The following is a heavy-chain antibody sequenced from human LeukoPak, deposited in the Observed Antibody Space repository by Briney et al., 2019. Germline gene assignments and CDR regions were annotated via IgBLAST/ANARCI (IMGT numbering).Heavy chain of an antibody. D-gene: IGHD1-26*01. V-gene: IGHV3-48*03. J-gene: IGHJ4*02. CDR3: ARDGRSGNFDK. CDR2: ISRRGDTI. CDR1: GFSLSDHE. Sequence: GGSLRLSCAASGFSLSDHEMNWVRQAPGKGLEWISHISRRGDTIYYADSVTGRFTISRDTAKNTLYLQMNSLRAEDTAVYYCARDGRSGNFDKWGQGTLVSVSS.